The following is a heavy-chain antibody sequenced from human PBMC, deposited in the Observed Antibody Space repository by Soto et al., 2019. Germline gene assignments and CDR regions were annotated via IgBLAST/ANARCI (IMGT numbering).Heavy chain of an antibody. Sequence: EVQLMESGGGLVQPGGSLRLSCAASGFTFSSYAMSWVRQAPGKGLEWVSAISGSGGSTYYADSVKGRFTISRDNSKNTLYLQMNSLRAEDTAVYYCAKDWSLYNPVWWLLDYWGQGTLVTVSS. J-gene: IGHJ4*02. D-gene: IGHD1-26*01. CDR2: ISGSGGST. CDR3: AKDWSLYNPVWWLLDY. V-gene: IGHV3-23*01. CDR1: GFTFSSYA.